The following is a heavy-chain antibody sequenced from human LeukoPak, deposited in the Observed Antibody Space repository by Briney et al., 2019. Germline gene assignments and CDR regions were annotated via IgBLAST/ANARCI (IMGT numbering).Heavy chain of an antibody. CDR3: ARVGDTSSYYYFLDF. CDR2: IFSRGNT. CDR1: GGSMSNYY. Sequence: PSETLSLTCTVSGGSMSNYYWSWMRQPPGKGLEWIGYIFSRGNTNYNPSLKSRVTISVDTSKSQFSLKLNSVTAADTAVYYCARVGDTSSYYYFLDFWGQGTLVTVSS. J-gene: IGHJ4*02. D-gene: IGHD3-22*01. V-gene: IGHV4-4*08.